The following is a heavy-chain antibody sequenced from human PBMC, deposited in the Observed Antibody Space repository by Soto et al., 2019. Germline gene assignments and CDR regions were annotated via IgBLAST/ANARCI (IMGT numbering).Heavy chain of an antibody. Sequence: VASVKVSCKASGYSFTSVGISWVRQAPGQGLEWMGWVSAYNGNTHYAPKLQGRVTMTTDRSTTTAYLELRSLTSDDTAVYYCARAGGTQLFDYWGRGTLVTVSS. CDR3: ARAGGTQLFDY. CDR2: VSAYNGNT. V-gene: IGHV1-18*04. J-gene: IGHJ4*02. CDR1: GYSFTSVG. D-gene: IGHD1-1*01.